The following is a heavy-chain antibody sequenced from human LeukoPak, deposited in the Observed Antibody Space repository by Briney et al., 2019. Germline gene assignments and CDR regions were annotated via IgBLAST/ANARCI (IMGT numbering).Heavy chain of an antibody. CDR2: IYYSGST. CDR3: ARHRQVVSDAFDI. CDR1: GGSFSSYY. J-gene: IGHJ3*02. Sequence: KTSETLSLTCTVSGGSFSSYYWSWIRQPPGKGLEWIGYIYYSGSTNYNPSLKSRVTISVDTSKNQFSLKLSSVTAADTAVYYCARHRQVVSDAFDIWGQGTMVTVSS. D-gene: IGHD2-15*01. V-gene: IGHV4-59*08.